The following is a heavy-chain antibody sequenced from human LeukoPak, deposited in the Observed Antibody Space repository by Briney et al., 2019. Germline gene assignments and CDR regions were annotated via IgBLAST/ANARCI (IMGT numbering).Heavy chain of an antibody. J-gene: IGHJ3*01. CDR1: GGSISISGFY. V-gene: IGHV4-31*03. CDR3: AGSSGWRDAFDF. D-gene: IGHD6-19*01. Sequence: SQTLSLTCSVSGGSISISGFYWNWIRQLPGKGLEWIGYTYNSGNTYYNPSFGSRLTISTDTTMNQFFLKSRSVTAEERARFYLAGSSGWRDAFDFWGRGTMVTVSS. CDR2: TYNSGNT.